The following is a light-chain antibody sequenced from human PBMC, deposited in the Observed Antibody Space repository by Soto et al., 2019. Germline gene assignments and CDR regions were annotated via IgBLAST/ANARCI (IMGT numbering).Light chain of an antibody. CDR1: QNISVW. Sequence: DIQMTQSPSTLSASVGDGVTITCRASQNISVWLAWYQQRPGKAPKFLMYDASSLETGVPSRFSGSGSGTEFTLSIRSLQPDDSSCYCCQQYDSSSPTFGQGTKLEIK. V-gene: IGKV1-5*01. J-gene: IGKJ2*01. CDR3: QQYDSSSPT. CDR2: DAS.